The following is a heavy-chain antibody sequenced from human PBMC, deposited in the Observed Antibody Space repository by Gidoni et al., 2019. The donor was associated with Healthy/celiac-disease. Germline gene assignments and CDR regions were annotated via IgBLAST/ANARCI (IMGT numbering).Heavy chain of an antibody. CDR2: ISGSGGRT. CDR3: AGGYSSCWVPNY. V-gene: IGHV3-23*01. D-gene: IGHD6-19*01. CDR1: GFTFSRYA. J-gene: IGHJ4*02. Sequence: EVQLLESGGGLVQPGGSLRLYCAASGFTFSRYAMSWVRQAPGKGLDWVSAISGSGGRTYYADSVKGRFTISRDNSKNTLYLQMNSLRAEDTAVYYCAGGYSSCWVPNYWGQGTLVTVSS.